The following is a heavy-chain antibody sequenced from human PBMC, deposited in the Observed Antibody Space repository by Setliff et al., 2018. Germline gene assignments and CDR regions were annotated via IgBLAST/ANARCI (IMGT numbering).Heavy chain of an antibody. CDR1: GYTFTNFG. D-gene: IGHD2-2*01. CDR3: ARGPLDFVVVPAAAKFDY. CDR2: NSA. Sequence: ASVKVSCKTSGYTFTNFGINWVRQAPGQGLEWMGWNSAYAQKFQGRVTMTTDTPTSTAYMELRSLTSDDTAVYYCARGPLDFVVVPAAAKFDYWGQGTLVTVSS. V-gene: IGHV1-18*01. J-gene: IGHJ4*02.